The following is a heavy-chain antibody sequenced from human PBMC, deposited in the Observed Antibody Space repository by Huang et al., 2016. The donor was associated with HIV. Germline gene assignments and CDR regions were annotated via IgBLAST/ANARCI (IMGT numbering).Heavy chain of an antibody. CDR3: AHTPPRGHYAPGFFDY. CDR1: GFSLTTNGEG. V-gene: IGHV2-5*02. CDR2: IYLDDEQ. D-gene: IGHD3-3*01. Sequence: QITLKESGPTLVKPTQTLTLTCPFSGFSLTTNGEGLAWIRQPPGKALAWLALIYLDDEQRYITSLKTRLTITKDTSKKPVVLTVANMDPVDTATYYCAHTPPRGHYAPGFFDYWGQGALVTVSS. J-gene: IGHJ4*02.